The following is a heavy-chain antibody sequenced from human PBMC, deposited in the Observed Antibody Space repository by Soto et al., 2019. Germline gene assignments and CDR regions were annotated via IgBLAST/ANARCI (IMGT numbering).Heavy chain of an antibody. CDR1: GGSISSYY. Sequence: SETLSLTCAVSGGSISSYYWSWIRQPPGKGLGWIGYIYYSGSTNYNPSLKSRVTISVDTSKNQFSLKLSSVTAADTAVYYCARPYGSGSYYWFDPWGQGTLVTVSS. V-gene: IGHV4-59*08. D-gene: IGHD3-10*01. CDR3: ARPYGSGSYYWFDP. CDR2: IYYSGST. J-gene: IGHJ5*02.